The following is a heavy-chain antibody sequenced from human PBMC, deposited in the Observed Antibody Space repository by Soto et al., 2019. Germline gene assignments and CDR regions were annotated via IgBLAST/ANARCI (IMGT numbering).Heavy chain of an antibody. Sequence: EVQLVESGGGLVKPGGSLRLSCAASGFSFISYSMNWVRQAPGKGLEWVSSINEDSSYIYYAHSLRGRFTISRDNAKDSLYVQMNSLRAEDTAVYYCVRDFGWYFRSGYMDVWGDGATVTVSS. D-gene: IGHD3-3*01. CDR1: GFSFISYS. V-gene: IGHV3-21*02. J-gene: IGHJ6*03. CDR2: INEDSSYI. CDR3: VRDFGWYFRSGYMDV.